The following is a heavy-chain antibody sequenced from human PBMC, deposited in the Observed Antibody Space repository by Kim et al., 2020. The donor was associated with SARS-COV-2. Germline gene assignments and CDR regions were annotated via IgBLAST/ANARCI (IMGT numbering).Heavy chain of an antibody. Sequence: YADAVKGRFTISRDNSKNTLYLKMNSLRAEDTAVYYCARDRYSSGWYGDYWGQGTLVTVSS. CDR3: ARDRYSSGWYGDY. J-gene: IGHJ4*02. D-gene: IGHD6-19*01. V-gene: IGHV3-33*01.